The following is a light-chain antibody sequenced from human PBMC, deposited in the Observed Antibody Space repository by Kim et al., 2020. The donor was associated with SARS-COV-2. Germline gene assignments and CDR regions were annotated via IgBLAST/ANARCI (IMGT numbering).Light chain of an antibody. J-gene: IGLJ3*02. CDR1: SSDVGTYNL. CDR2: ELS. Sequence: QSALTQPASVSGSPGRSITISCSGTSSDVGTYNLVSWYQQHPGKAPKFIIYELSKRPSGVSNRFSGSKSGNTASLTISGLQAEDEADYYCCSYAGSNTWVFGGGTQLTVL. V-gene: IGLV2-23*02. CDR3: CSYAGSNTWV.